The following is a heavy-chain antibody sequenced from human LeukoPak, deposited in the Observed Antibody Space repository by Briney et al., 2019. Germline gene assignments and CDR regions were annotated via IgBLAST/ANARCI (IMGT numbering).Heavy chain of an antibody. CDR2: IYSGGST. J-gene: IGHJ6*02. D-gene: IGHD3-22*01. CDR3: AREDGYYYDSSGYYLFGMDV. V-gene: IGHV3-66*01. Sequence: GGSLRLSCAASGFTVSSNYMSWVRQAPGKGLEWVSVIYSGGSTYYADSVKGRFTISRDNSKNTLYLQMNRLRAEDAAVYYCAREDGYYYDSSGYYLFGMDVWGQGTTVTVSS. CDR1: GFTVSSNY.